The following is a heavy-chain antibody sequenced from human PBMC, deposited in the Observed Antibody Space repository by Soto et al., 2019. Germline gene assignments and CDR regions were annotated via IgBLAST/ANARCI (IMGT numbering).Heavy chain of an antibody. J-gene: IGHJ4*02. CDR2: ISYDGSNK. V-gene: IGHV3-30*18. CDR3: AKDGDDIVATILDY. CDR1: GFTFSSYG. Sequence: QVQLVESGGGVVQPGRSLRLSCAASGFTFSSYGMHWVRQAPGKGLEWVAVISYDGSNKYYADSVKGRFTISRDNSKNTLYLQMNSLRAEDTAVYYCAKDGDDIVATILDYWGQGTLVTFSS. D-gene: IGHD5-12*01.